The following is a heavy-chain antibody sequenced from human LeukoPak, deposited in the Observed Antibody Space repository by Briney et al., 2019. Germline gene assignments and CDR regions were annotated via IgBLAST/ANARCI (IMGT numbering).Heavy chain of an antibody. CDR1: GFTFSIYA. D-gene: IGHD3-10*01. Sequence: GGSLRLSCAASGFTFSIYAMSWVRQAPGKGLEWVSAISGSGGSTYYADSVKGRFTISRDNSKNTLYLQMNSLRAEDTAVYYCAKVDVNYYGSGSHFDYWGQGTLVTVSS. J-gene: IGHJ4*02. CDR2: ISGSGGST. CDR3: AKVDVNYYGSGSHFDY. V-gene: IGHV3-23*01.